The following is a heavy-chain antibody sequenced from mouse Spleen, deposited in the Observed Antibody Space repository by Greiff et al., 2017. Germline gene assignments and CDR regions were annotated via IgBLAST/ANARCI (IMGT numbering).Heavy chain of an antibody. CDR3: ARDYYGNYRFDY. V-gene: IGHV1-82*01. J-gene: IGHJ2*01. Sequence: QVQLQQSGPELVKPGASVKISCKASGYAFSSSWMNWVKQRPGKGLEWIGRIYPGDGDTNYNGKFKGKATLTADKSSSTAYMQLSSLTSEDSAVYFCARDYYGNYRFDYWGQGTTLTVSS. CDR1: GYAFSSSW. CDR2: IYPGDGDT. D-gene: IGHD2-1*01.